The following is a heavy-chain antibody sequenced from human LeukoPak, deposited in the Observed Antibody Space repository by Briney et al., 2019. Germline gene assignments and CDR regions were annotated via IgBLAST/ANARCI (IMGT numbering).Heavy chain of an antibody. Sequence: ASVKVSCKASGYTFTSYGISWVRQAPGQGLEWMGWISAYNGNTNYAQKLQGRVTMTTDTSTSTAYMELSSLRSEDTAVYYCAREVTMVRGVIINYFDYWGQGTLVTVSS. CDR3: AREVTMVRGVIINYFDY. V-gene: IGHV1-18*01. D-gene: IGHD3-10*01. CDR2: ISAYNGNT. CDR1: GYTFTSYG. J-gene: IGHJ4*02.